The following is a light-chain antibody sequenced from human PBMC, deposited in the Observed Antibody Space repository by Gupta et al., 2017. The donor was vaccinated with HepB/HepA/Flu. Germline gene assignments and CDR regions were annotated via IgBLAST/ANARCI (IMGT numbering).Light chain of an antibody. V-gene: IGLV3-21*02. CDR1: NIGSKS. Sequence: SYVLTQPPSVSVAAGQTARITWGGNNIGSKSVHWYQQKPGQAPVLVVYDDSDRPSGIPERFSGSNSGNTATLTISRVEAGDEADYYCQVWDSSSDHHVVFGGGTKLTVL. CDR2: DDS. J-gene: IGLJ2*01. CDR3: QVWDSSSDHHVV.